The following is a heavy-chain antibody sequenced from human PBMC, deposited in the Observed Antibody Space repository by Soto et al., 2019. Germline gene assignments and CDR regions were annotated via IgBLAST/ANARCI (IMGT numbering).Heavy chain of an antibody. CDR1: GYTFINFD. D-gene: IGHD6-13*01. V-gene: IGHV1-8*02. CDR3: ARMASAGTLNWFDP. CDR2: MNPGSGKT. J-gene: IGHJ5*02. Sequence: ASVKVSYKASGYTFINFDISWVRQAAGQGLEWLGWMNPGSGKTGYASKFQGRVAMTRDASTGTSHLELSSLTSDDTAVYYCARMASAGTLNWFDPWGQGTLVTVSS.